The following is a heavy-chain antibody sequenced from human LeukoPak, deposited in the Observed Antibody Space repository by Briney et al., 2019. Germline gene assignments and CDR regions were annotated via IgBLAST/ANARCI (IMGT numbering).Heavy chain of an antibody. D-gene: IGHD1-7*01. CDR2: IYYTGST. J-gene: IGHJ4*02. CDR3: ASFSNWYWMY. CDR1: GGSIKNYY. Sequence: PSETLSLTCSVSGGSIKNYYWSWIRQPPGKGREWIGHIYYTGSTNYNTSLKSRVTISLATSKNQFSLKLSSVTAADTAMYYCASFSNWYWMYWGQGTLVTVSS. V-gene: IGHV4-59*08.